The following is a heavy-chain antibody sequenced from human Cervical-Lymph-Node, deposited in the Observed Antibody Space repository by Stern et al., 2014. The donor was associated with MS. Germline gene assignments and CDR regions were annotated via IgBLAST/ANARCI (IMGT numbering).Heavy chain of an antibody. Sequence: HVQLVQSGAEVQKPGASVKVSCKASGYAFLHYAINCVRQAPGQGLERMGWMNPNSGNTGYAQKFQGRVTMTRNPPITTAYMELXXXXSEDTAVYYCARXXWXGDAFDIWGQGTMVTVSS. CDR1: GYAFLHYA. V-gene: IGHV1-8*01. CDR3: ARXXWXGDAFDI. D-gene: IGHD3-10*01. J-gene: IGHJ3*02. CDR2: MNPNSGNT.